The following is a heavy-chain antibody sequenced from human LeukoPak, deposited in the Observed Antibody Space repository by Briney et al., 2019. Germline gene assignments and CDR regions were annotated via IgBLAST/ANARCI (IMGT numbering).Heavy chain of an antibody. D-gene: IGHD1-26*01. J-gene: IGHJ4*02. V-gene: IGHV1-18*01. CDR2: ISAYNGNT. Sequence: ASVKVSCKASGYTFTSYGINWVRQAPGQGLEWMGWISAYNGNTNYAQRLQGRVTMTTDTSTSTAYMELRSPRSDDTAVYYCARGIVGATILRDFDYWGQGTLVTVSS. CDR1: GYTFTSYG. CDR3: ARGIVGATILRDFDY.